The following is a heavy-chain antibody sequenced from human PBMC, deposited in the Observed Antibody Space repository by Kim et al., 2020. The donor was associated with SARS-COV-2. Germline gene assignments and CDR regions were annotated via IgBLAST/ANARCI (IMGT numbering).Heavy chain of an antibody. D-gene: IGHD6-13*01. Sequence: GGSLRLSCAASGFTFSSYCMHWVRQAPGKGLEWVAVIWYDGSNKYYADSVKGRFTISRDNSKNTLYLQMNSLRAEDTAVYYCARDGIAFRSGDYWGQGTLVTVSS. CDR3: ARDGIAFRSGDY. J-gene: IGHJ4*02. CDR1: GFTFSSYC. V-gene: IGHV3-33*01. CDR2: IWYDGSNK.